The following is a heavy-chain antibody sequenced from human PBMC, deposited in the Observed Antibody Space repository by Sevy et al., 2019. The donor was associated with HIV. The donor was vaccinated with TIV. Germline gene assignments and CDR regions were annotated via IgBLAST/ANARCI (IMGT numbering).Heavy chain of an antibody. CDR2: INGRGGST. J-gene: IGHJ4*02. CDR1: GYSFSSYA. CDR3: ARPSPRIAAAASAFYDN. D-gene: IGHD6-13*01. Sequence: GESLKISCVVSGYSFSSYAISWVRQAPGKGLEWVSTINGRGGSTYYADSVKGRFTISRDNPKNTLFLLMINLRVDDTAIYYCARPSPRIAAAASAFYDNWGQGTLVTVSS. V-gene: IGHV3-23*01.